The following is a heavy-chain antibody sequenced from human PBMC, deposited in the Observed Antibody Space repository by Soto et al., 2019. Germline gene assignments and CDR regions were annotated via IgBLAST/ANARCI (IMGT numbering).Heavy chain of an antibody. CDR1: GFTFSNAW. CDR2: IKSKTDGGTT. D-gene: IGHD6-19*01. J-gene: IGHJ6*03. CDR3: TTDSSGWYYYYMDV. V-gene: IGHV3-15*01. Sequence: GGSLRLSCAASGFTFSNAWMSWVRQAPGKGLEWVGRIKSKTDGGTTDYAAPVKGRFTISRDDSKNTLYLQMNSLKTEDTAVYYCTTDSSGWYYYYMDVWVKGTTVTVSS.